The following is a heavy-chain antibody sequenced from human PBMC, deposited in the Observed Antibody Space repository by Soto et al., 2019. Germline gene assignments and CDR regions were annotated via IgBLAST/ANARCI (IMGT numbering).Heavy chain of an antibody. V-gene: IGHV3-11*01. CDR2: ISSSGSTI. D-gene: IGHD2-2*01. J-gene: IGHJ6*02. CDR1: GFTFSDYY. Sequence: GGSLRLSCAASGFTFSDYYMSWIRQAPGKGLEWVSYISSSGSTIYYTDSVKGRFTISRDNAKNSLYLQMNSLRAEDTAVYYCARDTKVRDIVVVPAAMYYYYGMDVWGQGTTVTVSS. CDR3: ARDTKVRDIVVVPAAMYYYYGMDV.